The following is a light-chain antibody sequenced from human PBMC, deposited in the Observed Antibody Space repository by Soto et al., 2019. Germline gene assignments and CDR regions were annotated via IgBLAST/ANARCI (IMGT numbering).Light chain of an antibody. Sequence: QSVLTQPPSVSEGPGQRVTISCSGSSSNIGSNTVNWYQQLPGTAPKLLIYYDNLRPSGVPDRISGSKSGTSASLAISGLQSDDEADYYCAAWDDSLNGRVFGTGTKLTVL. V-gene: IGLV1-36*01. CDR3: AAWDDSLNGRV. CDR2: YDN. J-gene: IGLJ1*01. CDR1: SSNIGSNT.